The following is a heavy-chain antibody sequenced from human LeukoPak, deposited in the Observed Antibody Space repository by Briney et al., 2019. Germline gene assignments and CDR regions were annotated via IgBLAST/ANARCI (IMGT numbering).Heavy chain of an antibody. CDR1: GFTFSSYG. CDR2: IWYDGSNK. J-gene: IGHJ4*02. D-gene: IGHD3-22*01. Sequence: GGSLRLSCAASGFTFSSYGMHWVRQAPGKGLEWVAVIWYDGSNKYYADSVKGRFTISRDNPKNTLYLQMNSLRAEDTAVHYCARALTSYKYDSSDMFYWGQGTLVTVSS. V-gene: IGHV3-33*01. CDR3: ARALTSYKYDSSDMFY.